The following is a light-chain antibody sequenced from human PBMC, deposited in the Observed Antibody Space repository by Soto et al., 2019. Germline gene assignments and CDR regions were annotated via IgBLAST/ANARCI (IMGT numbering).Light chain of an antibody. CDR3: QQYYSTVT. J-gene: IGKJ5*01. CDR1: QSVLYSSNNKNY. CDR2: WAS. V-gene: IGKV4-1*01. Sequence: DIVMTQSPDSLAVSLGERATINCKSSQSVLYSSNNKNYLAWYQQKPGQPPKLLIYWASTRESGVPDRFSGSWSRTDFTLTISSLQAEDVAVYYCQQYYSTVTFGQGTRLEIK.